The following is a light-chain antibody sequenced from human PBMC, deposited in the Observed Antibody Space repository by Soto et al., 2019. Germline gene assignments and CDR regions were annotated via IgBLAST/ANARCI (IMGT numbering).Light chain of an antibody. CDR3: QPHTNSPHMYT. CDR2: GAS. V-gene: IGKV3-20*01. Sequence: EIVLTQSPGTLSLSPGERATLSCRASQSVSSSYLVWYQQKRGQAPRLLISGASSRATGIPDRFSGSGSGTDFTLTISRLEPEDFAVYYCQPHTNSPHMYTFGQGTRLEIK. CDR1: QSVSSSY. J-gene: IGKJ2*01.